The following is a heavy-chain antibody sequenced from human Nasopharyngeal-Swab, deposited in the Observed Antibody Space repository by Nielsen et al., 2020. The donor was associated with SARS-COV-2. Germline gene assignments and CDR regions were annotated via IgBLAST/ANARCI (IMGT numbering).Heavy chain of an antibody. V-gene: IGHV3-11*01. Sequence: GESLKISCVASGFTFSDYYMNWIRQAPGKGLEWVSYISSSGSTIYYAASVKGRFTISRDNAKNSLYLQMNSLRAEDTAVYYCARGGNIRGWYSSSPFDYWGQGTLVTVSS. CDR3: ARGGNIRGWYSSSPFDY. D-gene: IGHD6-13*01. J-gene: IGHJ4*02. CDR1: GFTFSDYY. CDR2: ISSSGSTI.